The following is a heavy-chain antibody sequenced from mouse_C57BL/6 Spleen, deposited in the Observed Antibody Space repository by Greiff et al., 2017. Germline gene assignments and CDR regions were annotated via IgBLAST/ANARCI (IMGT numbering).Heavy chain of an antibody. CDR2: IYPRSGNT. V-gene: IGHV1-81*01. Sequence: VKLVESGAELARPGASVKLSCKASGYTFTSYGISWVKQRTGQGLEWIGEIYPRSGNTYYNEKFKGKATLTADKSSSTAYMELRSLTSEDSAVYFCARGGDGNYAYYYAMDYWGQGTSVTVSS. CDR1: GYTFTSYG. CDR3: ARGGDGNYAYYYAMDY. D-gene: IGHD2-1*01. J-gene: IGHJ4*01.